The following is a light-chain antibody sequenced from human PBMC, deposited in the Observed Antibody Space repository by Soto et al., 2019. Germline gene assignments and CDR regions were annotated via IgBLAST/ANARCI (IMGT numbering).Light chain of an antibody. CDR2: AVS. Sequence: DIQMTQSPSSLSASVGDRVTITCRASQSISTYLNWYQHKTGKAPKVLIYAVSSLQSGVPSRFSGSGSGTDFTLTITSLQPEESATYDCQHSYGTPRTFGQWTKVEIK. J-gene: IGKJ1*01. V-gene: IGKV1-39*01. CDR1: QSISTY. CDR3: QHSYGTPRT.